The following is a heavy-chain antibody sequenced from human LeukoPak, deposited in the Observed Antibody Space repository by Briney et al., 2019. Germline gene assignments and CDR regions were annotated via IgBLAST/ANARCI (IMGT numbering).Heavy chain of an antibody. V-gene: IGHV3-7*03. J-gene: IGHJ4*02. CDR2: IKEDGSET. D-gene: IGHD2-8*02. CDR3: ARDGGWWRFDF. Sequence: GGSLRLSCAASGFTFSSYWMSWVRQAPGQGLEWVASIKEDGSETHYVDSVRGRFTISRDDDKNSLYLQMNNLRAEDTAMYYCARDGGWWRFDFWGQGALVTVSS. CDR1: GFTFSSYW.